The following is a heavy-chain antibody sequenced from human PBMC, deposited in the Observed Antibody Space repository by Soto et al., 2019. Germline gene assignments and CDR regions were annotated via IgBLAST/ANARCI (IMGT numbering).Heavy chain of an antibody. V-gene: IGHV4-59*01. CDR2: IYYSGST. Sequence: SETLSLTCTVSGGSISSYYWSWIRQPPGKGLEWIGYIYYSGSTNYNPSLKSRVTISVDTSKNQFSLKLSSVTAADTAVYYCARERYCSSTSCSTYYFDYWGQGTLVTV. D-gene: IGHD2-2*01. J-gene: IGHJ4*02. CDR1: GGSISSYY. CDR3: ARERYCSSTSCSTYYFDY.